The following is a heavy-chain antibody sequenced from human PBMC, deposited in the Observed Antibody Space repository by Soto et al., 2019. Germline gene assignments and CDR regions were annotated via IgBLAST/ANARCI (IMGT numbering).Heavy chain of an antibody. CDR2: ISAYNGNT. D-gene: IGHD3-3*01. Sequence: GASVKVSCKASGYTFTSYGIRWVRQAPGQGLEWMGWISAYNGNTNYAQKLQGRVTMTTDTSTSTAYMELRSLRPDDTAVYLCAREGILGLFDAYDLWGQGAMVTVSS. CDR1: GYTFTSYG. J-gene: IGHJ3*01. V-gene: IGHV1-18*01. CDR3: AREGILGLFDAYDL.